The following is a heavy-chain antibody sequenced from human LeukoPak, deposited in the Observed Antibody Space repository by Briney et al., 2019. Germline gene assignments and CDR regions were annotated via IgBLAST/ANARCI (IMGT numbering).Heavy chain of an antibody. CDR2: INPSGGST. Sequence: ASVKVSCKASGYTFTSYYMHWVRQAPGQGLEWMGIINPSGGSTSYAQKFQGRVTITADKSTSTAYMELSSLRSEDTAVYYCARGHSDSNAFDIWGQGTMVTVSS. CDR3: ARGHSDSNAFDI. D-gene: IGHD4-11*01. CDR1: GYTFTSYY. J-gene: IGHJ3*02. V-gene: IGHV1-46*01.